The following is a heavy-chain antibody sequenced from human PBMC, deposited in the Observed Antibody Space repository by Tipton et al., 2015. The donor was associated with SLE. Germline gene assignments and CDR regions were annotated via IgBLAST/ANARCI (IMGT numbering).Heavy chain of an antibody. CDR3: ARDPPSSYYYGMDV. CDR1: GASITSSTYY. V-gene: IGHV4-39*02. CDR2: LSYSGRT. D-gene: IGHD3-10*01. Sequence: TLSLTCTVSGASITSSTYYWGWIRQPPGKGLEWIGSLSYSGRTTYNPSLSSRVTISGGTSKDQFSLKLSSVTAADTAVYFCARDPPSSYYYGMDVWGRGATVTVSS. J-gene: IGHJ6*02.